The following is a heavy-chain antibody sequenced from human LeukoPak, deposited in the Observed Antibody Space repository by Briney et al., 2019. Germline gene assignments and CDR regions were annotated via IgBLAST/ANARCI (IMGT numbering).Heavy chain of an antibody. CDR1: GGSFSGYY. CDR2: INHSGST. CDR3: AREDYGGNSGI. D-gene: IGHD4-23*01. V-gene: IGHV4-34*01. J-gene: IGHJ4*02. Sequence: SETLSLTCAVYGGSFSGYYWSWIRQPPGKGLEWIGEINHSGSTNYNPSLKSRVTISVDTSKNQFSLKLSYVTAADTAVYYCAREDYGGNSGIWGQGTLVTVSS.